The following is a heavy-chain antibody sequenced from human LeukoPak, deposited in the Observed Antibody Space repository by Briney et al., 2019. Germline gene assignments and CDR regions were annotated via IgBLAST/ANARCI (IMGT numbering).Heavy chain of an antibody. D-gene: IGHD3-10*01. J-gene: IGHJ4*02. Sequence: GGSLRLSCAASGFTFSSYGIHWVRQAPGKGLEWVAFIRYDGTDKFYTDSVKGRFTISRDNSKNTLYLQMNSLRAEDTAVYYCARDLNYYGSGTLIGIDYWGQGTLVTVSS. V-gene: IGHV3-30*02. CDR1: GFTFSSYG. CDR2: IRYDGTDK. CDR3: ARDLNYYGSGTLIGIDY.